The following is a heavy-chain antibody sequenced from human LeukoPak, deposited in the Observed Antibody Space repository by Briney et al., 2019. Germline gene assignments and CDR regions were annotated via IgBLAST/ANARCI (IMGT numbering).Heavy chain of an antibody. J-gene: IGHJ4*02. V-gene: IGHV4-61*08. CDR2: IYYSGST. D-gene: IGHD3-10*01. CDR3: ARHLRITRGVFDY. CDR1: GGSISSGGYS. Sequence: SETLSLTCAVSGGSISSGGYSWSWIRQPPGKGLEWIGYIYYSGSTNYNPSLKSRVTISVDTSKNQFSLKLSSVTAADTAVYYCARHLRITRGVFDYWGQGTLVTVSS.